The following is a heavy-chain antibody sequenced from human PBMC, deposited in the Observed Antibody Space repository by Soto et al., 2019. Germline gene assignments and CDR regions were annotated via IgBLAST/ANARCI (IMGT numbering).Heavy chain of an antibody. J-gene: IGHJ6*02. Sequence: PGGSLRLSCAASGFSFDNFAMHWVRQAPGKGLEWVSGISWNSGNIGYADSVKGRFTISRDNAKNSLYLQMNSLRVEDTALYYCASGGHSRGYYYGMDVWGQGTTVTVSS. CDR1: GFSFDNFA. CDR2: ISWNSGNI. CDR3: ASGGHSRGYYYGMDV. D-gene: IGHD3-16*01. V-gene: IGHV3-9*01.